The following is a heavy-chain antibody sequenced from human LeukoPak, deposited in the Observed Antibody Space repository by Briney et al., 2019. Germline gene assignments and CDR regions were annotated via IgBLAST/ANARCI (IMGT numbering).Heavy chain of an antibody. CDR1: GGSISSSSYY. V-gene: IGHV4-39*01. D-gene: IGHD4-17*01. CDR3: ARRATVTGWYFDL. Sequence: SETLSLACTVSGGSISSSSYYWGCIRQPPGKGLEWIGSIYDSGDTYYNPSLKSRVTISVDTSKNQFSLKLSSVTAADTAVYYCARRATVTGWYFDLWGRGTLVTVSS. CDR2: IYDSGDT. J-gene: IGHJ2*01.